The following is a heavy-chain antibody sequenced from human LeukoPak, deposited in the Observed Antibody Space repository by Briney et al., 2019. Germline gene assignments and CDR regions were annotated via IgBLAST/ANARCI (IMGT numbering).Heavy chain of an antibody. CDR2: INHSGST. D-gene: IGHD7-27*01. CDR3: ARAGVPDAFDI. CDR1: GGSFSGYY. Sequence: KPSETLSLTCAVYGGSFSGYYWSWIRQPPGKGLEWIGEINHSGSTNYNPSLKSRVTISVDTSKNQFSLKLSSVTAADTAVYYCARAGVPDAFDIWGQGTMVTVSS. J-gene: IGHJ3*02. V-gene: IGHV4-34*01.